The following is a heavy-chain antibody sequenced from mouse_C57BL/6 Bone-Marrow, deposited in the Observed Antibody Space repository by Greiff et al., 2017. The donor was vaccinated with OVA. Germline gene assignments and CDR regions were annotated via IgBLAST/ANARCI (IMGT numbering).Heavy chain of an antibody. V-gene: IGHV1-64*01. CDR2: IHPNSGST. CDR1: GYTFTSYW. CDR3: ARWDSNYLYWYFDV. J-gene: IGHJ1*03. D-gene: IGHD2-5*01. Sequence: QVQLQQPGAELVKPGASVKLSCKASGYTFTSYWMHWVKQRPGQGLEWIGMIHPNSGSTNYNEKFKSKATLTVDKSSSTAYMQLSSLTSEDSAVYYCARWDSNYLYWYFDVWGTGTTVTVSS.